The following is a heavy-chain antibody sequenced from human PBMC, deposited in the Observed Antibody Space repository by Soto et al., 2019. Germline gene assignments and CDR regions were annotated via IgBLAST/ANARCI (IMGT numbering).Heavy chain of an antibody. CDR1: GYSFTSYW. V-gene: IGHV5-51*01. CDR3: ARRTPPYYYDSSGYLLAFDI. D-gene: IGHD3-22*01. CDR2: IYPGDSDT. J-gene: IGHJ3*02. Sequence: PGESLKISCKGSGYSFTSYWIGWVRQMPGKGLEWMGIIYPGDSDTRYSPSFQGQVTISADKSISTAYLQWSSLKASDTAMYYCARRTPPYYYDSSGYLLAFDIWGQGTMVTVSS.